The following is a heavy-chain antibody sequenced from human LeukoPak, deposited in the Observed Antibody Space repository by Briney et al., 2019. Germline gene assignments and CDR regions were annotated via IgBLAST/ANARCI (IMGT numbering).Heavy chain of an antibody. V-gene: IGHV3-74*03. CDR3: ARDRSIEDAFDI. CDR1: GFTFRSYW. J-gene: IGHJ3*02. Sequence: GGSLRLSCAASGFTFRSYWMHWVRQAPGKGLVWVSRINSDGSSTTYADSVKGRFAISRDNAKNTLFLQMNSLSPEDTAVYYCARDRSIEDAFDIWGQGTMVTVSS. CDR2: INSDGSST. D-gene: IGHD3-3*02.